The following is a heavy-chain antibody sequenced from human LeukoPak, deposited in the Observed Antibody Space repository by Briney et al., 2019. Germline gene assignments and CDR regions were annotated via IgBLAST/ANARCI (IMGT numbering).Heavy chain of an antibody. CDR2: ISSRGSAI. J-gene: IGHJ3*02. CDR1: RFTFSTYT. CDR3: ARGGHDPGIPFDI. V-gene: IGHV3-48*04. Sequence: GGSLRLSCAASRFTFSTYTMNWVRQAPGKGLEWVSYISSRGSAIYYADSVKGRFTISRDNAKNSLYLQMNSLRADDTAVYYCARGGHDPGIPFDIWGQGTMVTVSS. D-gene: IGHD1-1*01.